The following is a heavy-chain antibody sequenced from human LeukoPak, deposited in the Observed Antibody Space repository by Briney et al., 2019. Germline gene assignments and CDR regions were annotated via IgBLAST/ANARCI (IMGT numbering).Heavy chain of an antibody. Sequence: PGGSLRLSCAASGFTFTAYAMSWFRQTPEKGLEWVANIHDDGIVTHYVDSVKGRFTISRDNSKNTLYLQMNSLRAEDTAVYYCAKESSGYYYFDYWGQGTLVTVSS. V-gene: IGHV3-7*01. CDR3: AKESSGYYYFDY. J-gene: IGHJ4*02. CDR1: GFTFTAYA. CDR2: IHDDGIVT. D-gene: IGHD3-22*01.